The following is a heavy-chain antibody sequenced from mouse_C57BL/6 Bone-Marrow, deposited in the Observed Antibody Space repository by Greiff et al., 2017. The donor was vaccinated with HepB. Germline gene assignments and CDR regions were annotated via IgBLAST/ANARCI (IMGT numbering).Heavy chain of an antibody. J-gene: IGHJ3*01. CDR3: TTDDAWFAY. V-gene: IGHV14-4*01. D-gene: IGHD2-12*01. CDR1: GFNIKDDY. CDR2: IDPENGDT. Sequence: VQLQQSGAELVRPGASVKLSCTASGFNIKDDYMHWVKQRPEQGLEWIGWIDPENGDTEYASKIQGKATITANTSSNTAYLQLSSLTSEDTAVYYCTTDDAWFAYWGQGTLVTVSA.